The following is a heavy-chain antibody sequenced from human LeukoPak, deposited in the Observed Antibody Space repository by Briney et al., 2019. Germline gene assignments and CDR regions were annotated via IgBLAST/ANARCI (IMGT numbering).Heavy chain of an antibody. CDR2: ISYIGST. J-gene: IGHJ3*02. CDR1: GASISGHY. V-gene: IGHV4-59*11. D-gene: IGHD1-14*01. Sequence: SETLSLTCTVSGASISGHYLTWIRQPPGKGLEWIGYISYIGSTNYNPSLKSRVTISVDTSKNQFSLRLSSVTAADSAVYYCARDEISINALDMWGQGTMVTVSS. CDR3: ARDEISINALDM.